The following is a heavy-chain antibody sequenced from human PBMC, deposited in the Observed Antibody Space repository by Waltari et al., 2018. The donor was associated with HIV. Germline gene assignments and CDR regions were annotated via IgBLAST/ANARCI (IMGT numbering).Heavy chain of an antibody. V-gene: IGHV5-51*03. CDR1: GYTFTNYW. CDR2: IYPQSGRV. CDR3: ARRPDYGGDWFGS. Sequence: EVRLVQSGAVVQRPGDSLKISCKAPGYTFTNYWIGWVGQTAGKGLEWIGVIYPQSGRVQYNPSFYGRGGISTDWSTRTAYLEWRSLTALDTGVYYCARRPDYGGDWFGSWGQGTLVSVSS. J-gene: IGHJ5*01. D-gene: IGHD3-10*01.